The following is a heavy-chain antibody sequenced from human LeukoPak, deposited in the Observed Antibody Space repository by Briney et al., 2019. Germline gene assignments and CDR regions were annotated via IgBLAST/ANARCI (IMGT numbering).Heavy chain of an antibody. Sequence: SGGSLRLSCAASGFTFNTYAMSWVRRAPGKGLEWVSGISASGGSTYYADSVKGRFTISRDNSKNTLYLQMNSLRAEDTAVYYCAKDRETDTLDYWGQGTLVTVSS. CDR1: GFTFNTYA. V-gene: IGHV3-23*01. CDR3: AKDRETDTLDY. J-gene: IGHJ4*02. D-gene: IGHD5-18*01. CDR2: ISASGGST.